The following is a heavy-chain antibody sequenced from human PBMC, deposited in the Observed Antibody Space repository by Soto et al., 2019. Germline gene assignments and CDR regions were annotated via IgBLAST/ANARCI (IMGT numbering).Heavy chain of an antibody. D-gene: IGHD2-2*01. Sequence: ASVKGSCKASGYTFTSYGISWVRQAPGQGLEWMGWISAYNGNTNYAQKLQGRVTMTTDTSTSTAYMELRSLRSDDTAVYYCEGWRALGILSTSGAHPHYGRDLRGQ. V-gene: IGHV1-18*04. CDR3: EGWRALGILSTSGAHPHYGRDL. CDR2: ISAYNGNT. J-gene: IGHJ6*02. CDR1: GYTFTSYG.